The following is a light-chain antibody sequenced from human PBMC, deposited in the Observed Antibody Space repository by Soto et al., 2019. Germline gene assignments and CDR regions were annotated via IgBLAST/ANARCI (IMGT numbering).Light chain of an antibody. V-gene: IGKV3-15*01. CDR2: GAS. CDR3: QQYNNCPPST. CDR1: QSVSSD. J-gene: IGKJ1*01. Sequence: EIVMTQSPATLSVSPGERATLSCRASQSVSSDLAWYQQKPGQAPRLLICGASTRATGIPARFSGSGSGTEFTLTISSLQSDEFAVYYCQQYNNCPPSTFGQGTKV.